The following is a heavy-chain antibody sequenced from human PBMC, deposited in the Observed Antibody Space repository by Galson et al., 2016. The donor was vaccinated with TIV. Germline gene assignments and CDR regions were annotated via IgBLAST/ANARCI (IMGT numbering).Heavy chain of an antibody. CDR3: AKDYFSSGSFFDS. D-gene: IGHD5-12*01. V-gene: IGHV3-23*01. CDR2: LSGSGTGT. J-gene: IGHJ4*02. CDR1: GFKFSNYA. Sequence: SLRLSCAASGFKFSNYAMTWVRQAPGKGLEWVSALSGSGTGTYYAESVKGRFTISRDNSKNTLFLHMNSLRADDTATYFCAKDYFSSGSFFDSWGQGTLVTVSS.